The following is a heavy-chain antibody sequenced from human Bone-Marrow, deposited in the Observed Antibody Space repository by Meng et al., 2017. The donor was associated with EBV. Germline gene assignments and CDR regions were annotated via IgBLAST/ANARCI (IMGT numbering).Heavy chain of an antibody. CDR1: GRSKSSYY. V-gene: IGHV4-59*01. D-gene: IGHD4-11*01. CDR2: IYHSGTT. Sequence: QAQLQDSGPGLVKPSETLSLTCTGSGRSKSSYYWSWIRQPPGKGLQWIGYIYHSGTTTYNPSLKRRVTISVDTSKNQFSLDLSYVTAADTDVYYCARGGRDYSDYSWFDLWGQGTLVTVSS. J-gene: IGHJ5*02. CDR3: ARGGRDYSDYSWFDL.